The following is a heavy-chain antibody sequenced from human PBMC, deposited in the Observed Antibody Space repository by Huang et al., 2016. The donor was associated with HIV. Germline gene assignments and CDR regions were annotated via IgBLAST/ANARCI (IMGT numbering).Heavy chain of an antibody. D-gene: IGHD1-1*01. CDR1: TFTFGAYW. CDR3: ANKNAGMEI. J-gene: IGHJ6*02. CDR2: IKQGESGK. Sequence: VESGGRSVQPGGSIKLSCVGSTFTFGAYWMSWVRQPPGKGQGVGGNIKQGESGKYFVDSGKGRFKNSRDKGKKVLILGMDELGGEKKAIYFWANKNAGMEIWGQGTTVTVSS. V-gene: IGHV3-7*01.